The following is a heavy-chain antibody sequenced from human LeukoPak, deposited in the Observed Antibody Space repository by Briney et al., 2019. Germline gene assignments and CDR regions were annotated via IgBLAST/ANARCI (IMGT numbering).Heavy chain of an antibody. CDR2: ISGSGGST. Sequence: GGSLRLSCAASGFTFSSYALTWVRQAPGKGLEWISGISGSGGSTFYADSVKGRFTISRDNSKNTLYLQMNSLRAEDTAVYYCAKDRIAAAEISDYWGQGTLVTVSS. CDR3: AKDRIAAAEISDY. D-gene: IGHD6-13*01. CDR1: GFTFSSYA. J-gene: IGHJ4*02. V-gene: IGHV3-23*01.